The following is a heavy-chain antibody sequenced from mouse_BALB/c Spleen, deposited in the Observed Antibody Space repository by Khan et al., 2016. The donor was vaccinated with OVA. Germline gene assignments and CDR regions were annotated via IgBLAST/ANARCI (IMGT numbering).Heavy chain of an antibody. CDR2: IWAGGST. Sequence: QVQLKESGPGLVAPSQSLSITCTVSGFSLTSHGVHWVRQPPGKGLEWLGVIWAGGSTNYNSALMSRLSISKDSSKSQVFVKMNSLQTDDTAIYYCARNREPDYFDYWGQGTTLTVSS. CDR1: GFSLTSHG. J-gene: IGHJ2*01. CDR3: ARNREPDYFDY. V-gene: IGHV2-9*02.